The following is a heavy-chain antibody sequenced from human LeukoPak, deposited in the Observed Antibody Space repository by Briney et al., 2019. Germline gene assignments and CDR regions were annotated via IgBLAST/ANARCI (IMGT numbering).Heavy chain of an antibody. CDR3: ARAGSGYYPFDY. J-gene: IGHJ4*02. D-gene: IGHD3-22*01. CDR1: GGSISSYY. Sequence: SETLSLTCTVSGGSISSYYWSWIRQPPGKGQEWIGYVYYSGSTNYNPSLKSRVTISVDTSKNQFSLKLSSVTAADTAVYYCARAGSGYYPFDYWGQGTLVTVSS. V-gene: IGHV4-59*01. CDR2: VYYSGST.